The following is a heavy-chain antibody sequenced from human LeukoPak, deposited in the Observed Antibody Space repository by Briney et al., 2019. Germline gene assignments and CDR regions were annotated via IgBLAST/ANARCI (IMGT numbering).Heavy chain of an antibody. Sequence: TGGSLRLSCAASGFTFSSYSMNWVRQAPGKGLEWVSSISSSSSYIYYADSVKGRFTISRDNAKNSLYLQMNGLRAEDTAVYYCARDRELLGYWGQGTLVTVSS. CDR2: ISSSSSYI. CDR1: GFTFSSYS. CDR3: ARDRELLGY. J-gene: IGHJ4*02. D-gene: IGHD1-26*01. V-gene: IGHV3-21*01.